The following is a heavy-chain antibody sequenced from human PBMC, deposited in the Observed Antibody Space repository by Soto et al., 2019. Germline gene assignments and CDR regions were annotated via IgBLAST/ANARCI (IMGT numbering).Heavy chain of an antibody. CDR3: ARGQLLRPFSAPRNWFDP. Sequence: SETLSLTCAVYGGSFSGYYWSWIRQPPGKGLEWIGEINHSGSTNYNPSLKSRVTISVDTSKNQFSLKLSSVTAADTAVYYCARGQLLRPFSAPRNWFDPWGQGTLVTVSS. V-gene: IGHV4-34*01. D-gene: IGHD2-15*01. J-gene: IGHJ5*02. CDR1: GGSFSGYY. CDR2: INHSGST.